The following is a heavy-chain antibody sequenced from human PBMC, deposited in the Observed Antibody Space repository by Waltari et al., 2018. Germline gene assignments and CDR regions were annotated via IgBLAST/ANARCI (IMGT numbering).Heavy chain of an antibody. CDR1: GGTFSSYA. CDR3: ARGTHRSSSDYYYYYYMDV. V-gene: IGHV1-69*14. CDR2: IIPIFGTA. Sequence: QVQLVQSGAEVKKPGSSVKVSCKASGGTFSSYAISWVGTAPGKGLEWMGGIIPIFGTANSAQKFQGRVTITADKSTSTAYMELSSLRSEDTAVYYCARGTHRSSSDYYYYYYMDVWGKGTTVTVSS. J-gene: IGHJ6*03. D-gene: IGHD6-6*01.